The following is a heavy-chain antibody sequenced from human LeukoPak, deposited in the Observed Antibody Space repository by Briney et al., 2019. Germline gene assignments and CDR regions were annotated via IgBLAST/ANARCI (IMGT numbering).Heavy chain of an antibody. CDR2: IIPIFGTA. D-gene: IGHD3-22*01. J-gene: IGHJ4*02. V-gene: IGHV1-69*05. CDR1: GGTFSSYA. Sequence: GASVKVSCKASGGTFSSYAISWVRQAPGQGLEWTGRIIPIFGTANYAQKFQGRVTITTDESTSTAYMELSSLRSEDTAVYYCARASRGYYDSSGLNWGQGTLVTVSS. CDR3: ARASRGYYDSSGLN.